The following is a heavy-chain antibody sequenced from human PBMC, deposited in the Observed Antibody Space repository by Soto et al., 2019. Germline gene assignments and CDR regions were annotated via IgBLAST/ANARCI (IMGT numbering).Heavy chain of an antibody. CDR2: INPRGLTK. V-gene: IGHV3-48*01. CDR3: ATWYGNHYFGLDV. CDR1: GYSFDAYI. Sequence: VQLVESGGALVQPGGSLRLSCAASGYSFDAYIMNWVRQAPGKGLEWVSSINPRGLTKFYADSVRGRITISRDDGSRSLFLQMNNLRAEDTAVYFCATWYGNHYFGLDVWGRGTTVTVSS. D-gene: IGHD6-13*01. J-gene: IGHJ6*02.